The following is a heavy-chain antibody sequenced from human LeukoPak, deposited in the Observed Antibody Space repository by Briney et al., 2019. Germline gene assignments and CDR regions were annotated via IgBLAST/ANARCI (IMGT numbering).Heavy chain of an antibody. Sequence: SETLSLTCSVSGGSISSYYWSWIRQPPGKGLEWIGYIYYSGSTKYNPSLKSRVTISVDTSKNQFSLKLSSVTAADTAVYYCARGHNWGYAFDIWGQGTMVTVSS. J-gene: IGHJ3*02. D-gene: IGHD7-27*01. CDR1: GGSISSYY. CDR2: IYYSGST. CDR3: ARGHNWGYAFDI. V-gene: IGHV4-59*12.